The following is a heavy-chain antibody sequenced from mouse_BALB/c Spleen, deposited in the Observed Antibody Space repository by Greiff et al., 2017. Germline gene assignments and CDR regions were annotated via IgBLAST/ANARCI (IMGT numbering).Heavy chain of an antibody. Sequence: VKLQESGAELVKPGASVKLSCKASGYTFTSYYMYWVKQRPGQGLEWIGEINPSNGGTNFNEKFKSKATLTVDKSSSTAYMQLSSLTSEDSAVYYCTRDYYGSRRGFAYWGQGTLVTVSA. CDR2: INPSNGGT. CDR3: TRDYYGSRRGFAY. V-gene: IGHV1S81*02. D-gene: IGHD1-1*01. J-gene: IGHJ3*01. CDR1: GYTFTSYY.